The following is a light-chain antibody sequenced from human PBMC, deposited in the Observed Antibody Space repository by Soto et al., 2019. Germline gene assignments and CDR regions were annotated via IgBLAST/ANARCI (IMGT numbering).Light chain of an antibody. Sequence: EVLMTQSPATLSVSPGDRATLSCRARQSINSNLACYPQQPGQAPRLLIYGASTRATAVPDRFSGSGSGTDFTLTITSLQSDDFAVYFCQQYSDWPITFGQGTRLDSK. CDR3: QQYSDWPIT. CDR1: QSINSN. V-gene: IGKV3-15*01. CDR2: GAS. J-gene: IGKJ5*01.